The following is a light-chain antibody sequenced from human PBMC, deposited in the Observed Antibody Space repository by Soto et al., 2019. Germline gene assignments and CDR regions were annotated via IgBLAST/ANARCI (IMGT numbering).Light chain of an antibody. J-gene: IGLJ2*01. CDR1: SSNIGAGYD. CDR3: QSYDSSLSGSRV. CDR2: GNS. Sequence: QSVLTQPPSVSGAPGQRVTISCTGSSSNIGAGYDVHWYQHLPGTAPKLLIYGNSNRPSGVPDRFSGSKSGTSASLAITGLQAEDEADYYCQSYDSSLSGSRVFGRGTKVTVL. V-gene: IGLV1-40*01.